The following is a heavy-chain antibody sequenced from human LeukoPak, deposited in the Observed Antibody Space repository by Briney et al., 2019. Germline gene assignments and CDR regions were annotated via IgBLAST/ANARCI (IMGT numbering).Heavy chain of an antibody. CDR3: ARHPHYYFDNSAR. CDR1: DDFISTSNSY. J-gene: IGHJ4*02. V-gene: IGHV4-39*01. D-gene: IGHD3-22*01. CDR2: LYYSGNT. Sequence: SETLSLTCTVSDDFISTSNSYWGWIRQPPGKGLEWIGRLYYSGNTYYNPSLKSRVTISVDTSKNHVPLRLRSVTAADTAVYYCARHPHYYFDNSARWGQGTLVTVFS.